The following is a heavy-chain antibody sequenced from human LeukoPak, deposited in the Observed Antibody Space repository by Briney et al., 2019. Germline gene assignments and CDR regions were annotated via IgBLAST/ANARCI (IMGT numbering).Heavy chain of an antibody. CDR3: ARGPLAGVVSDY. Sequence: SETLSLTCSVSGASISNGSYYWGWIRQPPGKGLEWIGSIYHSGSTYYNPSLKSRVTISVDTSKNQFSLKLSSVTAADTAVYYCARGPLAGVVSDYWGQGTLVTVSS. CDR1: GASISNGSYY. D-gene: IGHD3-3*01. J-gene: IGHJ4*02. CDR2: IYHSGST. V-gene: IGHV4-39*07.